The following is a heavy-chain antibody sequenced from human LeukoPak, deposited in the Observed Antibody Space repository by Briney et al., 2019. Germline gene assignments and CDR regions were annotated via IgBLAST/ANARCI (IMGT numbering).Heavy chain of an antibody. V-gene: IGHV4-34*01. CDR3: ARGVYCSSTSCYLRRSLKFDP. D-gene: IGHD2-2*01. J-gene: IGHJ5*02. Sequence: PSETLSLTCAVYGGSFSGYYWSWIRQPPGKGLEWIGEINHSGSTNYNPSLKSRVTISVDTSKNQFSLKLSSVTAADTAVYYCARGVYCSSTSCYLRRSLKFDPWGQGTLVTVSS. CDR2: INHSGST. CDR1: GGSFSGYY.